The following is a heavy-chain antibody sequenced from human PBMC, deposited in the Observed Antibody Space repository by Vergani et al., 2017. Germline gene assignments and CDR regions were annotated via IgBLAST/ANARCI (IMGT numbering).Heavy chain of an antibody. CDR1: GSTFRPNS. V-gene: IGHV1-69*09. CDR3: AVGAALLTYTFDI. Sequence: QVQLVQSGAEVKKPGASVKVSCKASGSTFRPNSISWVRQAPGQGLEWMGRISPLIGVTNYTQNFQGRVTITADRSTRSVYRELTRLTSSDTAVYYCAVGAALLTYTFDIWGQGTLVIVSS. J-gene: IGHJ3*02. CDR2: ISPLIGVT. D-gene: IGHD3-16*01.